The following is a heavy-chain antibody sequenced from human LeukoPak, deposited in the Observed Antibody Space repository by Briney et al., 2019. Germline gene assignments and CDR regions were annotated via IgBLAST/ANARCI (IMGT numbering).Heavy chain of an antibody. CDR3: AKSRLTPHP. Sequence: GGSLRLSCAASGFTFSNSDMSWVRQAPGMGLEWVSAIGGSGSSTFYADSVKGRFTVSRDNSKNTLYLQMSSLRAEDTAVYYCAKSRLTPHPWGQGTLVTVSS. CDR2: IGGSGSST. CDR1: GFTFSNSD. D-gene: IGHD1-14*01. V-gene: IGHV3-23*01. J-gene: IGHJ5*02.